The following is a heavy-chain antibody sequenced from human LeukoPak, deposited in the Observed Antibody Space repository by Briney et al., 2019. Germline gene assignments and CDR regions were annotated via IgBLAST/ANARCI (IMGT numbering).Heavy chain of an antibody. V-gene: IGHV3-9*01. J-gene: IGHJ4*02. CDR3: AKDTEYRDGYKYQVFDY. CDR1: GFTFDDYA. CDR2: ISWNNGSK. D-gene: IGHD5-24*01. Sequence: GRSLRLSCAASGFTFDDYAMPWVRQAPGKGLEWVSGISWNNGSKGNAASVKGRFTIYRDNDKHSLYLQMNSLSAEDTALYYCAKDTEYRDGYKYQVFDYWGQGTLVTVSS.